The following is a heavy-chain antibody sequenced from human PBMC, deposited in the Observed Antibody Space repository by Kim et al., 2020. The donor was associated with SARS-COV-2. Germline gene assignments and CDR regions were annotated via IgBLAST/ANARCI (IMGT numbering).Heavy chain of an antibody. V-gene: IGHV3-74*01. CDR1: GFTFSSYW. D-gene: IGHD3-10*01. CDR2: INSDGSDT. J-gene: IGHJ4*02. Sequence: GGSLRLSCAASGFTFSSYWMHWVRQAPGKGLVWVSRINSDGSDTSYADSVKGRFTISRDNAKNTLYLQMNSLRVEDTAVYYCARVSVASGMRRYFDYWGQGTLVPLSS. CDR3: ARVSVASGMRRYFDY.